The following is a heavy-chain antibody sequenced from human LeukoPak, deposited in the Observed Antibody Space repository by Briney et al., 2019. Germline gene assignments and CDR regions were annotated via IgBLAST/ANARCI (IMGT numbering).Heavy chain of an antibody. Sequence: SVKVSCKASGGTFSSYAISWVRQAPGQGLEWMGRIIPIFGIANYAQKFQGRVTITADKSTSTAYMELSSLRSEDTAVYYCASGYDSSGYHLGLDYWGQGTLVTVSS. J-gene: IGHJ4*02. CDR2: IIPIFGIA. D-gene: IGHD3-22*01. CDR1: GGTFSSYA. V-gene: IGHV1-69*04. CDR3: ASGYDSSGYHLGLDY.